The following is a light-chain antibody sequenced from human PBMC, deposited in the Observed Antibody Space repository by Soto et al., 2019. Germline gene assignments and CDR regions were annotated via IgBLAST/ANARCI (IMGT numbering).Light chain of an antibody. CDR3: QQYNKWPPLT. J-gene: IGKJ4*01. CDR2: DAS. Sequence: EIVMTQSPATQSVSPGERATLSCRASQSVSSDLAWYQQKPGQAPRLLIYDASTRATGIPVRFSGSGSGTEFTLTISSLQSEDIALYYCQQYNKWPPLTFGGGTKVEI. CDR1: QSVSSD. V-gene: IGKV3-15*01.